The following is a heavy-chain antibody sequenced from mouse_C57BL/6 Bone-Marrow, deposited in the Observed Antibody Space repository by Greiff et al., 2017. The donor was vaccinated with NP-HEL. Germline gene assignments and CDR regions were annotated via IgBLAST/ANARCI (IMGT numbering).Heavy chain of an antibody. J-gene: IGHJ4*01. V-gene: IGHV1-76*01. D-gene: IGHD1-1*01. CDR2: IYPGSGNT. CDR3: ARSRAYYYGSSYEGAMDY. CDR1: GYTFTDYY. Sequence: VQLQQSGAELVRPGASVKLSCKASGYTFTDYYINWVKQRPGQGLEWIARIYPGSGNTYYNEKFKGKATLTAEKSSSTAYMQLSSLTSEDSAVYFCARSRAYYYGSSYEGAMDYWGQGTSVTVSS.